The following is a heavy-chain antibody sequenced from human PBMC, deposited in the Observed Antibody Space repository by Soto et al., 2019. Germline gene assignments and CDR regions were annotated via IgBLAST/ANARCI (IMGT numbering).Heavy chain of an antibody. CDR2: MNPNSGNT. D-gene: IGHD2-15*01. CDR1: GYTFTSND. Sequence: QVQLVQSGAEVKKPGASVKVSCKAPGYTFTSNDINWVPQATGRGLEGKGWMNPNSGNTGYAQKFQGRVTMTRNTSISTAYMELSSLRSEDTAVYYCARNRRRGCSGSSCYLDYWGQGTLVTVSS. CDR3: ARNRRRGCSGSSCYLDY. J-gene: IGHJ4*02. V-gene: IGHV1-8*01.